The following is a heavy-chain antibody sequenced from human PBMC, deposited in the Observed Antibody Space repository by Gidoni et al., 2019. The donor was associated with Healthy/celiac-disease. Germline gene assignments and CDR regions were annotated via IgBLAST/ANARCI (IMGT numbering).Heavy chain of an antibody. J-gene: IGHJ3*02. V-gene: IGHV3-48*02. CDR3: ASAPTPGDAFAI. D-gene: IGHD2-15*01. CDR2: ISSSSSTI. Sequence: EVQRVESGGGLVQPGGSLRLSCAASGFTFSSYSMNWVRQAPGKWLEWVSYISSSSSTIYYADSVKGRFTISIDNAKNSLYLQMNSLRDEDTAVYYCASAPTPGDAFAIWVQGTMVTVSS. CDR1: GFTFSSYS.